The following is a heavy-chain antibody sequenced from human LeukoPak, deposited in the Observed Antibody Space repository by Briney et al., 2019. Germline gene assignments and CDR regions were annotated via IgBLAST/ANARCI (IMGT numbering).Heavy chain of an antibody. J-gene: IGHJ4*02. D-gene: IGHD3-22*01. CDR1: GGTFSNYA. V-gene: IGHV1-69*06. Sequence: ASVKVSCKASGGTFSNYAISWVRQAPGQGLEWMGGIIPIFGTANYAQKFRGRVTITADKSTRTAYMELSSLRSEDTAVYYCARGDRYDSSGYPLYYFDYWGQGSLVTVSS. CDR3: ARGDRYDSSGYPLYYFDY. CDR2: IIPIFGTA.